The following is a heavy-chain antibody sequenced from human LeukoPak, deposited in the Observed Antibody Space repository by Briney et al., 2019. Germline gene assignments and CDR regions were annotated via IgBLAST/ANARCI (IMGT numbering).Heavy chain of an antibody. D-gene: IGHD6-19*01. CDR3: AKTSYSSGWPLDS. J-gene: IGHJ4*02. CDR1: GFIFSCYP. CDR2: ISGFGGST. Sequence: GGPLTLPCAASGFIFSCYPMSWPRQAPGRGLEWVSTISGFGGSTYYADSVKGRFTISRDNSKNSLYLQMNSLRAEDTAVYYCAKTSYSSGWPLDSWGQGTLVTVSS. V-gene: IGHV3-23*01.